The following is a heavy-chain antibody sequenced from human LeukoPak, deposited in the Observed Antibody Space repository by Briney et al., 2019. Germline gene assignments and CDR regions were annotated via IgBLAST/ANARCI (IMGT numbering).Heavy chain of an antibody. CDR3: ARDPYGDHFDC. CDR2: IYMSGST. Sequence: SETLSLTCTVSGGSISSYYWSWFRQPAGKGLEWIGRIYMSGSTDYNPSLKSRVTMSLDTSKNQFSLKLSSVTAADTAVFYCARDPYGDHFDCWGQGILVTVSS. J-gene: IGHJ4*02. CDR1: GGSISSYY. V-gene: IGHV4-4*07. D-gene: IGHD4-17*01.